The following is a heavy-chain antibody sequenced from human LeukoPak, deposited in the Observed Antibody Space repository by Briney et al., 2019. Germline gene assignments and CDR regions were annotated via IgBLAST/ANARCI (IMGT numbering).Heavy chain of an antibody. CDR1: GFTFSSYS. V-gene: IGHV3-21*01. Sequence: PGGSLRLSCAASGFTFSSYSMNWVRQAPGKGLEWVSSISSSSSYIYYADSVKGRFTISRDNAKNSLYLQMNSLRAEDTAVYYCARSNWNYYYYYYMDVWGKGTTVTVSS. J-gene: IGHJ6*03. CDR3: ARSNWNYYYYYYMDV. CDR2: ISSSSSYI. D-gene: IGHD1-1*01.